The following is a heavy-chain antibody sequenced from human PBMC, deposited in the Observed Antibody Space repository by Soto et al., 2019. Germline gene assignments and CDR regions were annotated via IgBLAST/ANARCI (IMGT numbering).Heavy chain of an antibody. CDR3: ARAAADHYFDY. CDR2: INHSGST. V-gene: IGHV4-34*01. Sequence: QVQLQQWGAGLLKPSETLSLTCAVYGGSFSGYYWSSIRQPPGKGLEWIGEINHSGSTNYNPSLNSRVTISVDTSKNQFSLKLSSVTAADTAVYYCARAAADHYFDYWGQGTLVTVSS. CDR1: GGSFSGYY. D-gene: IGHD6-13*01. J-gene: IGHJ4*02.